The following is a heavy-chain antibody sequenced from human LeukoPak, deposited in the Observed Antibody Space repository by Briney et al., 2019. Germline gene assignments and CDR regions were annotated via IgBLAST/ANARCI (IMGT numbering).Heavy chain of an antibody. CDR2: FDPEDGET. CDR3: ARDNSVRDEAWWFNP. CDR1: GYNLTELS. D-gene: IGHD5-24*01. J-gene: IGHJ5*02. Sequence: ASVKVSCKVSGYNLTELSMHWVRQAPGKGLEWMGGFDPEDGETIYAQKFQGRVTLTRDMSTSTDYLELSSLRSEDTAVYYCARDNSVRDEAWWFNPWGQGTLVTVSS. V-gene: IGHV1-24*01.